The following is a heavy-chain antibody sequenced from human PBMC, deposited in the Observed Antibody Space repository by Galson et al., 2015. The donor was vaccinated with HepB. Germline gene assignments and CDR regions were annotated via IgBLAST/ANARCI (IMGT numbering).Heavy chain of an antibody. CDR3: AREGVYGDYVGFPQFFGVDA. D-gene: IGHD4-17*01. V-gene: IGHV1-18*04. CDR2: MNVRTGDT. J-gene: IGHJ6*04. CDR1: GYRFTTYE. Sequence: SVKVSCKASGYRFTTYEISWVRQAPGRGLEWMGWMNVRTGDTNVAQNLEDRVTLTMDTSTNTVYMELKSLQYDDTAKYYCAREGVYGDYVGFPQFFGVDAWGEGTTVIVSS.